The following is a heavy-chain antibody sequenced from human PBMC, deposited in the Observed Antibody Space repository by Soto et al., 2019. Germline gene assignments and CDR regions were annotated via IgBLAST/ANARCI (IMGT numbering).Heavy chain of an antibody. J-gene: IGHJ6*02. V-gene: IGHV3-13*01. CDR3: ARAVHYDFWSGYFGRTRGKGDYYGMDV. D-gene: IGHD3-3*01. CDR2: IGTAGDT. Sequence: GGSLRLSCAASGFTFSSYDMHWVRQATGKGLEWVSAIGTAGDTYYPGSVKGRFTISRENAKNSLYLQMNSLRAEDTAVYYCARAVHYDFWSGYFGRTRGKGDYYGMDVWGQGTTVTVSS. CDR1: GFTFSSYD.